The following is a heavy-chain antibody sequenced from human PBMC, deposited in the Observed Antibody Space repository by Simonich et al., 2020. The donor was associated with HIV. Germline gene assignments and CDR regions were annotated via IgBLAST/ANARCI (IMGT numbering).Heavy chain of an antibody. V-gene: IGHV4-34*01. J-gene: IGHJ4*02. Sequence: QVQLQQWGAGLLKPSETLSLTCAVYGGSFSAYYWSWIRQPPGKGLEWIGEINHSGSTNYNPSLKSRVTISVDTSKNQLSLKLSSVTAADTAVYYCARRHPTTVTTPYFDYWGQGTLVTVSS. D-gene: IGHD4-17*01. CDR1: GGSFSAYY. CDR2: INHSGST. CDR3: ARRHPTTVTTPYFDY.